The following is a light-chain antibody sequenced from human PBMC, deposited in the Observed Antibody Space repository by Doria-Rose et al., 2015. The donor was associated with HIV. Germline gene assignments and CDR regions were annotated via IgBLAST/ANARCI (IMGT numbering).Light chain of an antibody. Sequence: DIQMTQSQKFMSTSVGDRVSVTCKASQNVGTNVAWYQQKPGQSPKALIYSASYRYSGVPDRFTGSGSGTDFTLTISNVQSEDLADYFCQQYSSYPWTFGGGTKLEIK. J-gene: IGKJ1*01. V-gene: IGKV1-16*01. CDR3: QQYSSYPWT. CDR1: QNVGTN. CDR2: SAS.